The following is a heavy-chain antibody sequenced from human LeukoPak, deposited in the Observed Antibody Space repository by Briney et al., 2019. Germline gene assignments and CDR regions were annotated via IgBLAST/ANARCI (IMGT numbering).Heavy chain of an antibody. J-gene: IGHJ5*02. CDR1: GGTFSSYT. V-gene: IGHV1-69*04. Sequence: GASVKVSCKASGGTFSSYTISWVRQAPGQGVEWMGGIIPILGIANYAQKFQGRVTITAEKTTSRAYMELSSLRSEDTAVYYCARDPFGPKDWFDPWGQGTLVTVSS. CDR3: ARDPFGPKDWFDP. D-gene: IGHD3-16*01. CDR2: IIPILGIA.